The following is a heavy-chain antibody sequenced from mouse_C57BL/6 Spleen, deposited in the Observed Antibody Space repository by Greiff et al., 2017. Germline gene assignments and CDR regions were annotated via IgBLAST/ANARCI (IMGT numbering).Heavy chain of an antibody. J-gene: IGHJ3*01. CDR3: ARGGIYYGNYVGFAY. CDR1: GFTFSSYA. V-gene: IGHV5-4*03. D-gene: IGHD2-1*01. CDR2: ISDGGSYT. Sequence: DVMLVESGGGLVKPGGSLKLSCAASGFTFSSYAMSWVRQTPEKRLEWVATISDGGSYTYYPDNVKGRFTISRDNAKNNLYLQMSHLKSEDTAMYYCARGGIYYGNYVGFAYWGQGTLVTVSA.